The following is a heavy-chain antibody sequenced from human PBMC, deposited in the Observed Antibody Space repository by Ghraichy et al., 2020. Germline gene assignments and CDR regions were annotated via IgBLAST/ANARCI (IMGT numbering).Heavy chain of an antibody. D-gene: IGHD3-16*01. CDR3: ERAQVGVYEYFDF. CDR2: VNHSGRT. V-gene: IGHV4-34*01. CDR1: GGSFSGYY. Sequence: SETLSLTCAVYGGSFSGYYWTWIRQPPGKGLEGIGEVNHSGRTNYNPSLQNRLTISVDTSRKSFSLNLKSVNAADTGLYYCERAQVGVYEYFDFWGQGTVVSVSS. J-gene: IGHJ4*02.